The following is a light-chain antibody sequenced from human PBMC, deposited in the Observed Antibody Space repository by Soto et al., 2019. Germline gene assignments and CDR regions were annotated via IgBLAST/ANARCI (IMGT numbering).Light chain of an antibody. Sequence: QSVLTQPASVSGSPGQSITISCTGTSSDVGGYDYVSWYQHHPGKAPKLLIFEVSNRPSGVSNRFSGSKSGNTASLTISGLQAEDEADYYCSSHRSDITVVFGGGTKLTV. V-gene: IGLV2-14*01. J-gene: IGLJ2*01. CDR1: SSDVGGYDY. CDR3: SSHRSDITVV. CDR2: EVS.